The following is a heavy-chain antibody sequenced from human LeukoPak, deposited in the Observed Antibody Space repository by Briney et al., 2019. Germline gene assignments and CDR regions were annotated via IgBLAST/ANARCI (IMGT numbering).Heavy chain of an antibody. V-gene: IGHV4-59*01. Sequence: SETLSLTCTVSGGSISSYYWSWIRQPPGKGLEWIGYIYYSGSTNYNPSLKSRVTISVDTSKNQFSLKLSSVTAADTAVYYCARDGFSGYSSGWYLQDYYMDVWGKGTTVTVSS. D-gene: IGHD6-19*01. CDR3: ARDGFSGYSSGWYLQDYYMDV. CDR1: GGSISSYY. J-gene: IGHJ6*03. CDR2: IYYSGST.